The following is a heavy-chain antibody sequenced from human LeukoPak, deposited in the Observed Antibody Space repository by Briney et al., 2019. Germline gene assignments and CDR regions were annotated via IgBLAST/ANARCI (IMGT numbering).Heavy chain of an antibody. Sequence: GGSLRLSCAASGFTFSNAWMNWVRQAPGKGLEWVGRIKSKTDGGTTDYAAPVKGRFTISRDDSKNTLYLQMSSLKTEDTAVYYCTTDFLYYYGSGSYYNNWFDPWGQGTLITVSS. V-gene: IGHV3-15*01. CDR2: IKSKTDGGTT. CDR3: TTDFLYYYGSGSYYNNWFDP. J-gene: IGHJ5*02. CDR1: GFTFSNAW. D-gene: IGHD3-10*01.